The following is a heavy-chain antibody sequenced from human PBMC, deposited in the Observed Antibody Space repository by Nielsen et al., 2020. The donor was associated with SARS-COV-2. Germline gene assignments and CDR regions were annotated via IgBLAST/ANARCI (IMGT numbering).Heavy chain of an antibody. V-gene: IGHV3-15*01. CDR3: TTGDGIDY. CDR2: IKSKTDGGTT. Sequence: GESLKISCAASGFTFSNAWMSWVRQAPGKGLEWVGRIKSKTDGGTTDYAAPVKGRFTISRDDSKNTLYLQMNSLITEDTAVYYCTTGDGIDYWGQVTLVTVSS. CDR1: GFTFSNAW. D-gene: IGHD2-21*01. J-gene: IGHJ4*02.